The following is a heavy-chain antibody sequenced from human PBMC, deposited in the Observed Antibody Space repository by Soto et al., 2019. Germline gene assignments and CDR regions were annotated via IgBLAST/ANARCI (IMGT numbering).Heavy chain of an antibody. Sequence: GGSLRLSCAASGFTFSSYAMSWVRQAPGKGLEWVSAISGSGGSTYYADSVKGRFTISRDNSKNTLYLQMNSLRAEDTAVYYCAKGNRDINYYYDSSGYYYFEYWGQGTLVTVSS. V-gene: IGHV3-23*01. D-gene: IGHD3-22*01. CDR2: ISGSGGST. CDR3: AKGNRDINYYYDSSGYYYFEY. J-gene: IGHJ4*02. CDR1: GFTFSSYA.